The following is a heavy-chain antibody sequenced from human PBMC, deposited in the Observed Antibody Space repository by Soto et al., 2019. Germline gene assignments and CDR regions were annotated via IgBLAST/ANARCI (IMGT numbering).Heavy chain of an antibody. V-gene: IGHV1-69*04. CDR3: ARERDSGSYYVSNWFDP. CDR2: IIPILGIA. D-gene: IGHD1-26*01. Sequence: SVKVSCKASGGTFSSYTISWVRQAPGQGLEWMGRIIPILGIANYAQKFQGRVTITADKSTSTAYMELSSLRSEDTAVYYCARERDSGSYYVSNWFDPWGQGTLVTVSS. CDR1: GGTFSSYT. J-gene: IGHJ5*02.